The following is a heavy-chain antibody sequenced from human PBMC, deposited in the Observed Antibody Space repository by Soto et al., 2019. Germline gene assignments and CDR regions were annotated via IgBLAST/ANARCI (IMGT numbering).Heavy chain of an antibody. Sequence: GGSLRLSCAASGFTFSSYWMHWVRQAPGKGLVWVSRINSDGSSTSYADSVKGRFTISRDNAKNTLYLQMNSLRAEDTAVYYCAREQPVTTWGNYYYYGMDVWGQGTTVTVSS. CDR1: GFTFSSYW. CDR3: AREQPVTTWGNYYYYGMDV. CDR2: INSDGSST. J-gene: IGHJ6*02. V-gene: IGHV3-74*01. D-gene: IGHD4-4*01.